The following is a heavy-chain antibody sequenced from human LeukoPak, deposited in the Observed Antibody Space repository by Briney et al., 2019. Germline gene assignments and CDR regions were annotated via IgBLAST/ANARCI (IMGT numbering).Heavy chain of an antibody. CDR1: GFTFSSYW. J-gene: IGHJ6*03. Sequence: GGSLRLSCAASGFTFSSYWMHWVRQAPGKGLVWVSGISWNSGSIGYADSVKGRFTISRDNSKNTVYLQMNSLRAEDTAVYYCATVRIIYDFWSGYYYYYYMDVWGKGTTVTVSS. D-gene: IGHD3-3*01. V-gene: IGHV3-74*01. CDR2: ISWNSGSI. CDR3: ATVRIIYDFWSGYYYYYYMDV.